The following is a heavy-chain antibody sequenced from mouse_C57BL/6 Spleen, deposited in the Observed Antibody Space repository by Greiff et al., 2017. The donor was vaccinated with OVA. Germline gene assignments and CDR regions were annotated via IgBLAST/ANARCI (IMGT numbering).Heavy chain of an antibody. CDR1: GYSFTDYN. J-gene: IGHJ3*01. CDR3: ARGGYGYDVWFAY. CDR2: INPNYGTT. V-gene: IGHV1-39*01. Sequence: EVKLVESGPELVKPGASVKISCKASGYSFTDYNMNWVKQSNGKSLEWIGVINPNYGTTSYNQKFKGKATLTVDQSSSTAYMQLNSLTSEDSAVYYCARGGYGYDVWFAYWGQGTLVTVSA. D-gene: IGHD2-2*01.